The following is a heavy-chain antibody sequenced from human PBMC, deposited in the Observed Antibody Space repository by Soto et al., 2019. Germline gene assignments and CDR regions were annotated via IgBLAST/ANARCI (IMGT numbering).Heavy chain of an antibody. Sequence: QLQLQESGSGLVKPSQTLSLTSAVSGGSISSGGYSWSWIRQPPGKGLEWIGYIYHSGSTYYNPSHKSRVTISVDRSKNQFSLKLSPVTAADTAVYYCARGGGYEPPNDYWGQGTLVTVSS. V-gene: IGHV4-30-2*01. CDR3: ARGGGYEPPNDY. CDR1: GGSISSGGYS. J-gene: IGHJ4*02. CDR2: IYHSGST. D-gene: IGHD5-12*01.